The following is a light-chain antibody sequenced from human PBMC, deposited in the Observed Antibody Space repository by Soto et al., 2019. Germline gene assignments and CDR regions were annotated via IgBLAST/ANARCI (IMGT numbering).Light chain of an antibody. V-gene: IGKV3D-15*01. CDR1: QYVGTR. CDR2: YTS. CDR3: QQYNNWPHPII. J-gene: IGKJ5*01. Sequence: EILMTQSPGTLSVSPGERATLSCRASQYVGTRLAWYQHKPGKATRLLIYYTSNRATGIPARLSGSGSGKDFTLTISSLQSEDFAVYYCQQYNNWPHPIIFGQGTRLEI.